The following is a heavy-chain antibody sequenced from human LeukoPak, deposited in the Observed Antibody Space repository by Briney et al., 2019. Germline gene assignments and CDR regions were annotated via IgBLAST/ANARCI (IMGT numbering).Heavy chain of an antibody. D-gene: IGHD3-10*01. CDR2: IYHSGST. J-gene: IGHJ4*02. Sequence: KPSETLSLTCAVSGGSISSGGYSWSWIRQPPGKGLEWIGYIYHSGSTYYNPSLKSRVTISVDTSKNQFSLKLSSVTAADTAVYYCARSYYYDSGNYYYFDYWGQGTLVTVSS. V-gene: IGHV4-30-2*01. CDR3: ARSYYYDSGNYYYFDY. CDR1: GGSISSGGYS.